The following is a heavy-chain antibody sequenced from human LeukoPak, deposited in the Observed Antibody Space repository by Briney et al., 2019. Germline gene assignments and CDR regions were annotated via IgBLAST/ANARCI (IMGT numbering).Heavy chain of an antibody. CDR3: ARGEVGEFDY. CDR2: ISHSGST. CDR1: GYSISRGYY. V-gene: IGHV4-38-2*01. D-gene: IGHD3-10*01. Sequence: SETLSLTCAVSGYSISRGYYWNWIRQFPEKGLEWIGSISHSGSTSYNPSLKRRITISLETSKNQFSLRLISVTAADSALYYCARGEVGEFDYWGQGRLVIVSS. J-gene: IGHJ4*02.